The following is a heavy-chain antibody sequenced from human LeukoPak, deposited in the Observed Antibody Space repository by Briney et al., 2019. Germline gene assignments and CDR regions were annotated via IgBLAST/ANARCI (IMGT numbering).Heavy chain of an antibody. J-gene: IGHJ4*02. CDR3: ARGGDYVWGSYRTNFDY. D-gene: IGHD3-16*02. CDR1: GGTFSSYA. Sequence: SVKVSCKASGGTFSSYAISWVRQAPGQGLGWMGGIIPIFGTANYAQKFQGRVTITADESTSTAYMELSSLRSEDTAVYYCARGGDYVWGSYRTNFDYWGQGTLVTVSS. V-gene: IGHV1-69*01. CDR2: IIPIFGTA.